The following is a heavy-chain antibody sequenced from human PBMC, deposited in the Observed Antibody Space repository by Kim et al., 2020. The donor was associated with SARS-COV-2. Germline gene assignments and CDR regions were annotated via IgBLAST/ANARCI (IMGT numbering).Heavy chain of an antibody. V-gene: IGHV4-31*03. D-gene: IGHD1-7*01. CDR1: GGSISSSGYY. CDR2: ISYSGST. Sequence: SETLSLTCTVSGGSISSSGYYWSWIRQHPGKGLEWIGFISYSGSTHYNPSLKSRVTMSVDTSKNQFSLKLDSVIAADTAVYYCARGGELGRGDWFDPCGQGILVTVSS. J-gene: IGHJ5*02. CDR3: ARGGELGRGDWFDP.